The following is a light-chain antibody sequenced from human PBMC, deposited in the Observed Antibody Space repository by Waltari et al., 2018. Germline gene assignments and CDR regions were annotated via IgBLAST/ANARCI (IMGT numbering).Light chain of an antibody. CDR1: SCNDGINS. V-gene: IGLV1-44*01. CDR2: ANY. Sequence: QSVLTHLPSASGASGQTASIACSGSSCNDGINSLTWYHQLPGTAPNLLIYANYHRPSGVPDRFSGSKSDTSASLAISGLQSEDEADYFCAAWDDSLNGRVFGGGTKLTVL. J-gene: IGLJ3*02. CDR3: AAWDDSLNGRV.